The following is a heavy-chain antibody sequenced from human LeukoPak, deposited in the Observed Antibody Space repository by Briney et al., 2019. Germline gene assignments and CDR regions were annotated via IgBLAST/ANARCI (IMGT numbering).Heavy chain of an antibody. CDR1: GFTFSGYP. Sequence: GGSLRLSCAASGFTFSGYPIHWVRQAPGKGLEWVAVISYDGSNKYYADSVKGRFTISRDNSKNTLYLQMNSLRAEDTAVCYCAKDHSGWPDYWGQGTLVTVSS. V-gene: IGHV3-30-3*02. CDR3: AKDHSGWPDY. CDR2: ISYDGSNK. D-gene: IGHD6-19*01. J-gene: IGHJ4*02.